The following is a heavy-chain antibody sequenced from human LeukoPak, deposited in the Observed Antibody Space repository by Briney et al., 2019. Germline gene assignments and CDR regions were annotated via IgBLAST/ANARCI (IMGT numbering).Heavy chain of an antibody. J-gene: IGHJ5*02. CDR1: GFTFSSYW. Sequence: GGSLRPSCAASGFTFSSYWMHWVRQAPGKGLVWVSRINSDGSSTSYADSVKGRFTISRDNAKNSLYLQMNSLRAEDTAVYYCARDSSGYFHWFDPWGQGTLVTVSS. V-gene: IGHV3-74*01. CDR2: INSDGSST. D-gene: IGHD3-22*01. CDR3: ARDSSGYFHWFDP.